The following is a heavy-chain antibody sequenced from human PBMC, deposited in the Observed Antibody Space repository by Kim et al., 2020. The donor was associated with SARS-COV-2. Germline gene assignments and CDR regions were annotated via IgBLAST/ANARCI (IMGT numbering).Heavy chain of an antibody. Sequence: GGSLRLSCAASGFTFSSHVMSWVRQAPGKGLEWVSAISGSGDYTYDAGSVKGRFTISRDNSKNTLYLQMNSLRAEDTAVYYCAKDVSHITIFGVITRGGMDVWGQGTTVTVSS. V-gene: IGHV3-23*01. CDR2: ISGSGDYT. CDR1: GFTFSSHV. D-gene: IGHD3-3*01. J-gene: IGHJ6*02. CDR3: AKDVSHITIFGVITRGGMDV.